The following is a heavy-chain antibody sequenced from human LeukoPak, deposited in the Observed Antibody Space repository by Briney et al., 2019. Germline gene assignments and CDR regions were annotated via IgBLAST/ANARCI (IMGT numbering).Heavy chain of an antibody. CDR1: GYTFTSYA. Sequence: ASVKVSCKASGYTFTSYAMHWVRQAPGQRLEWMGWINAGNGNTKYSQKFQGRVTITRDTSASTAYMELSSLRSEDTAVYYCARADGGRSGYYYGNWFDPWGQGTLVTVSS. D-gene: IGHD3-22*01. CDR2: INAGNGNT. V-gene: IGHV1-3*01. CDR3: ARADGGRSGYYYGNWFDP. J-gene: IGHJ5*02.